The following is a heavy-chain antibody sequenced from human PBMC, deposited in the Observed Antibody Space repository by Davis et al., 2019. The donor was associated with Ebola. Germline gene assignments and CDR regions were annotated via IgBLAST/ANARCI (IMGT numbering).Heavy chain of an antibody. Sequence: GGSLRLSCAASGFTFSSYWMSWVRQAPGKGLEWVANIKQDGSEKYYVDSVKDRFTISRDNSKNTLYLQMNSLRAEDTAVYYCARERGFYGMDVWGQGTTVTVSS. CDR1: GFTFSSYW. CDR2: IKQDGSEK. V-gene: IGHV3-7*01. J-gene: IGHJ6*02. D-gene: IGHD3-16*01. CDR3: ARERGFYGMDV.